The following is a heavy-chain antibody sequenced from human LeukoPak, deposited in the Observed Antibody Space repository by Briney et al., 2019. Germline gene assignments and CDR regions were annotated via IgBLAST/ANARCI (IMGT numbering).Heavy chain of an antibody. Sequence: GGSLRLSCAASGFTFSSYDIHWVRQATGKGREWISGIGRGGDTYYPGSVKGRFTISRENAKNSLYLQMNSLKVGDTAVYYCAIVGYEGMDVWGQGTTVTVSS. CDR1: GFTFSSYD. CDR2: IGRGGDT. CDR3: AIVGYEGMDV. V-gene: IGHV3-13*01. D-gene: IGHD5-18*01. J-gene: IGHJ6*02.